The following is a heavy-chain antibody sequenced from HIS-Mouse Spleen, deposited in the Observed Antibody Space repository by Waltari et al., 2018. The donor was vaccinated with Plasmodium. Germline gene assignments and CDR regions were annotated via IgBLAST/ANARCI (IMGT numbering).Heavy chain of an antibody. CDR1: GYTFTGYY. J-gene: IGHJ1*01. Sequence: QVQLVQSGAEGKKPGASVKVSCKASGYTFTGYYMHWVRQAPGKGLEWMGWINPNSGGTNYAQKFQGRVTMTRDTSISTAYMELSRLRSDDTAVYYCARVLGYKAAAGTFVEYFQHWGQGTLVTVSS. CDR2: INPNSGGT. D-gene: IGHD6-13*01. CDR3: ARVLGYKAAAGTFVEYFQH. V-gene: IGHV1-2*02.